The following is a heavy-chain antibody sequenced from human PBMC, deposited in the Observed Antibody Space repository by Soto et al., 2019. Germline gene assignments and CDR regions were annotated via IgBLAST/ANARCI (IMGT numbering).Heavy chain of an antibody. V-gene: IGHV1-18*01. D-gene: IGHD3-22*01. J-gene: IGHJ4*02. CDR2: ISAYNGNT. CDR1: GGSLSNYG. CDR3: ARGNYDSSGYYCY. Sequence: GASVKVSCKASGGSLSNYGIIWVRQAPGQGLEWMGWISAYNGNTNYAQKLQGRVTMTTDTSTSTAYMELRSLRSDDTAVYYCARGNYDSSGYYCYWGQGTLVTVSS.